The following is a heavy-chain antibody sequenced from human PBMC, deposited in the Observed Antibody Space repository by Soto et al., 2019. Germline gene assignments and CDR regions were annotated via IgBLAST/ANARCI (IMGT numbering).Heavy chain of an antibody. CDR1: GFTFSSYA. J-gene: IGHJ4*02. CDR3: AKDGTVTSAFDY. Sequence: PGGSLRLSCAADGFTFSSYAMSWVRQAPGKGLECVSAISGSGGSTYYADSVKGRFTISRDNSKNTLYLQMNSLRAEDTAVYYCAKDGTVTSAFDYWGQGTLVTVSS. V-gene: IGHV3-23*01. CDR2: ISGSGGST. D-gene: IGHD4-17*01.